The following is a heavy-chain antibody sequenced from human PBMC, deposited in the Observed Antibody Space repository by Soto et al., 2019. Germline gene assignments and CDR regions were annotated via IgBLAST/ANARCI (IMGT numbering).Heavy chain of an antibody. V-gene: IGHV1-3*04. CDR1: GITYTTYA. CDR2: INTGNGNT. Sequence: QVQVVQSGAEVKKPGASVKVSCKASGITYTTYAIHWVRQAPGQGLEWMGWINTGNGNTRYSQRFQGRVNLTTDTSARTAYMDLSSLTSEDTAVYYCARAISGYVTWGQGTLITVSS. CDR3: ARAISGYVT. J-gene: IGHJ5*02. D-gene: IGHD5-12*01.